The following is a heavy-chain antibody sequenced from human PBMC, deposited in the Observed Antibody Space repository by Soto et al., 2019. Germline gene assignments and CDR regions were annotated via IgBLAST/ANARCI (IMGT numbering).Heavy chain of an antibody. V-gene: IGHV4-34*01. J-gene: IGHJ5*02. Sequence: SETLSLTCAVYGGSFSGYYWSWIRQPPGKGLEWIGEINHSGSTNYNPSLKSRVTISVDTSKNQFSLKLSSVTAADTAVYYCARGKVLRFLEWNPPSATQRVGTSWFDPWGQGTLVTVSS. CDR2: INHSGST. CDR1: GGSFSGYY. D-gene: IGHD3-3*01. CDR3: ARGKVLRFLEWNPPSATQRVGTSWFDP.